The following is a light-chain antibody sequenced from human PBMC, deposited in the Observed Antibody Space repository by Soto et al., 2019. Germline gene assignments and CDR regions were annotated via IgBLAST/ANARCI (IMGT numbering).Light chain of an antibody. V-gene: IGKV3-20*01. CDR2: GAS. CDR3: QQYGSSPISYT. Sequence: EIVLTQSPGTLSLSPGERATLSCRASQSVSSSYLAWYQQKPGRAPRLLIYGASSRATGIPDRFSGSGSGTDFTLTISRLEPEDFAVYYCQQYGSSPISYTFGQGTKLEIK. J-gene: IGKJ2*01. CDR1: QSVSSSY.